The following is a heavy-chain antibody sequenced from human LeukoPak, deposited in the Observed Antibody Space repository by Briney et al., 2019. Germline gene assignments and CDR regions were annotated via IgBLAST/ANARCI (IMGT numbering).Heavy chain of an antibody. CDR3: ARRQPTYYDILTGYYRDDAFDI. J-gene: IGHJ3*02. V-gene: IGHV4-34*01. Sequence: SETLSLTCVVYGGSFSGYYWGWIRQPPGKGLEWIGNIYHSGSTYYNPSLKSRVTISVDTSKNQFSLKLSSVTAADTAVYYCARRQPTYYDILTGYYRDDAFDIWGQGTMVTVSS. D-gene: IGHD3-9*01. CDR1: GGSFSGYY. CDR2: IYHSGST.